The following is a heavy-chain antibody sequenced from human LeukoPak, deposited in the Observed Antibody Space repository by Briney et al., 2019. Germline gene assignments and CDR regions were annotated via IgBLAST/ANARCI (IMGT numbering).Heavy chain of an antibody. V-gene: IGHV1-69*06. CDR2: IIPIFGTA. Sequence: GASVKVSCKASGGTFSSYAISWVRQAPGQGLEWMGGIIPIFGTANYAQKFQGRVTITADKSTSTAYMELSSLRSEDTAVYYCARGLRQWLAQYYFDYWGQGTLVTVSS. J-gene: IGHJ4*02. CDR1: GGTFSSYA. D-gene: IGHD6-19*01. CDR3: ARGLRQWLAQYYFDY.